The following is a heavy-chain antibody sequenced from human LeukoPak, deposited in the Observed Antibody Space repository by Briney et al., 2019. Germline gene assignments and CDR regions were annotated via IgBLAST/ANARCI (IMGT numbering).Heavy chain of an antibody. V-gene: IGHV3-23*01. Sequence: GGSLRLSCAASGFPFSTYAMSWVRQAPGKGLEWVSAIINSGGRTYYADSVKSRFTISRDNSKNTLYLQMNSLRAEDTAVYYCAKDFGRTGGADYWGQGTLVTVSS. CDR3: AKDFGRTGGADY. CDR2: IINSGGRT. CDR1: GFPFSTYA. J-gene: IGHJ4*02. D-gene: IGHD3/OR15-3a*01.